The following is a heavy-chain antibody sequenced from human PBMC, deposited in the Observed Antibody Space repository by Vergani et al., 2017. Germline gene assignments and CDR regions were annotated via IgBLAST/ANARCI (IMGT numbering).Heavy chain of an antibody. J-gene: IGHJ3*02. V-gene: IGHV4-34*09. Sequence: QVQLQESGPGLVKPSQTLSLTCSVSGGSFSGYYWSWIRQPPGKGLEWIGEINHSGSTNYNPSLKSRVTISVDTSKNQFSLKLSSVTAADTAVYYCARMVRGVYDAFDIWGQGTMVTVSS. CDR2: INHSGST. D-gene: IGHD3-10*01. CDR1: GGSFSGYY. CDR3: ARMVRGVYDAFDI.